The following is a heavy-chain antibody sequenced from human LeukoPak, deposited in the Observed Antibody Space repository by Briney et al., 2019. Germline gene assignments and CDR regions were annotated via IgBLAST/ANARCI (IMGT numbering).Heavy chain of an antibody. J-gene: IGHJ4*02. V-gene: IGHV3-13*01. CDR2: IDVDGDT. CDR1: GFTFSIHD. CDR3: AREASGSGVLELDS. Sequence: GGSLRLSCTASGFTFSIHDIHWVRQTTGKSLEWVSAIDVDGDTYYSASVKGRFTISRENARTSVYLQMNDLRVGDTAAYYCAREASGSGVLELDSWGQGTLVTVSS. D-gene: IGHD3-10*01.